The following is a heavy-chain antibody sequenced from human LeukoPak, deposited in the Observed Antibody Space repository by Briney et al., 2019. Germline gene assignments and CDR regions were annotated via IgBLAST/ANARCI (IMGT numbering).Heavy chain of an antibody. J-gene: IGHJ5*02. V-gene: IGHV4-30-2*01. Sequence: SETLSLTCAVSGGSISSGDYSWSWIRQPPGQGLEWIVYIYHGGSTYSNPSLRSRVTISVDRSKNQFSLKLSSVTAADTAVYFCARSGNYYDDSGYYYWFDPWGQGTLVTVSS. CDR3: ARSGNYYDDSGYYYWFDP. CDR1: GGSISSGDYS. D-gene: IGHD3-22*01. CDR2: IYHGGST.